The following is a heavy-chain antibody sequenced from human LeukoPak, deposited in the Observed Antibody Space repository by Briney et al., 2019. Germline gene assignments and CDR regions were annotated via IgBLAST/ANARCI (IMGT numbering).Heavy chain of an antibody. Sequence: ASVKVSCKASGYTFTGYYMHWVRQAPGQGLEWMGWINPNSGGTNYAQKFQGRVTMTRDTSISTAYMELSRVRSDDTAVYYCARGGRRITMVRGVMGCDYWGQGTLVTVSS. CDR3: ARGGRRITMVRGVMGCDY. J-gene: IGHJ4*02. CDR1: GYTFTGYY. CDR2: INPNSGGT. D-gene: IGHD3-10*01. V-gene: IGHV1-2*02.